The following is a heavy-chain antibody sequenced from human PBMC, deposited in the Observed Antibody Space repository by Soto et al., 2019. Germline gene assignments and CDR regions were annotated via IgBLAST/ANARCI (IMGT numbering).Heavy chain of an antibody. J-gene: IGHJ4*02. Sequence: GGSLRLSCATSGFSFSNYAMSWVRQAPGKGLEWVAGITSTGYTYYVESLKGRFTISRDNSKNTVSLQMNSLRAEDTAVYYCAKDLIDYSISYFDYWGQGTLVTVPQ. CDR2: ITSTGYT. CDR1: GFSFSNYA. V-gene: IGHV3-23*01. CDR3: AKDLIDYSISYFDY. D-gene: IGHD4-4*01.